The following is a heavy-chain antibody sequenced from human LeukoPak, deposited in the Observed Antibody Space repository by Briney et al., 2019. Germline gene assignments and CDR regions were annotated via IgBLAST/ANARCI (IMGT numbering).Heavy chain of an antibody. D-gene: IGHD3-10*01. CDR3: ARRAGDTMVRGPQQYYYYYMDV. V-gene: IGHV3-23*01. CDR1: GLTFSSYA. Sequence: GGSLRLSCAASGLTFSSYAMSWVRQAPGKGLEWVSGIGGSGGSTYYADSVKGRFTISRDNSKSTLYLQMNTLRAEDTAVYYCARRAGDTMVRGPQQYYYYYMDVWGKGTTVTVSS. CDR2: IGGSGGST. J-gene: IGHJ6*03.